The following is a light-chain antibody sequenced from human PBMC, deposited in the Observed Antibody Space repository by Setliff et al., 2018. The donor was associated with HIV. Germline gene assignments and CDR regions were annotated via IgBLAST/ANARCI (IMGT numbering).Light chain of an antibody. Sequence: QSALTQPASVSGSPGQSITISCTGTSSNVVNFDFVSWYQQSPGKAPKLILFEVNRRPSGVSSRFSGSKSGTTASLTISGLQAEDENYYYCCSHTGRGDSWVFGGGTQLTVL. CDR3: CSHTGRGDSWV. CDR1: SSNVVNFDF. CDR2: EVN. J-gene: IGLJ3*02. V-gene: IGLV2-23*02.